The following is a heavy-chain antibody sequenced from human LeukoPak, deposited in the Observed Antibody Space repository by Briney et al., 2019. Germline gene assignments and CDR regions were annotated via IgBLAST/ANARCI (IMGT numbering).Heavy chain of an antibody. CDR1: GITLSNYG. Sequence: GGSLRLSCAVSGITLSNYGMTWVRQAPGKGLKWVAGISDTGGRTNYADSVKGRFTISRDNPKNTLYLQMNSLRAEDTAVYFCAKRGVVIRVILVGFHKEAYYFDSWGQGALVTVSS. V-gene: IGHV3-23*01. CDR2: ISDTGGRT. CDR3: AKRGVVIRVILVGFHKEAYYFDS. D-gene: IGHD3-22*01. J-gene: IGHJ4*02.